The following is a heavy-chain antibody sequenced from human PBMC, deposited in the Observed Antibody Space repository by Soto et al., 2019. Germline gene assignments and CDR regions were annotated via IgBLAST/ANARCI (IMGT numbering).Heavy chain of an antibody. CDR3: ARGGWNYGPGPFDL. D-gene: IGHD1-7*01. CDR2: ISAYNGKT. Sequence: QVQLVQSGTEVKTPGASVKVSCHASGYTFTNYGINWVRQAPGQGLEWMAWISAYNGKTPHAPFVQDSVTMTTDTSTRTAYMELTSLRSDDTAVYYCARGGWNYGPGPFDLWGQGTMVTVSS. V-gene: IGHV1-18*04. J-gene: IGHJ3*01. CDR1: GYTFTNYG.